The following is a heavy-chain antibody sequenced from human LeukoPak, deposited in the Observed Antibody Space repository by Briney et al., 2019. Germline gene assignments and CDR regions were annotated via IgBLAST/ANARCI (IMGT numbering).Heavy chain of an antibody. J-gene: IGHJ4*02. D-gene: IGHD3-3*01. CDR2: INWNGGST. CDR1: GFTFDDYG. CDR3: ARDRGGTDDFWSGYYTGYFDY. V-gene: IGHV3-20*04. Sequence: GGSLRLSCAASGFTFDDYGMSWVRQAPGKGLEWVSGINWNGGSTGYADSVKGRFTISRDNAKNSLYLQMNSLRAEDTAVFYCARDRGGTDDFWSGYYTGYFDYWGQGTLVTVSS.